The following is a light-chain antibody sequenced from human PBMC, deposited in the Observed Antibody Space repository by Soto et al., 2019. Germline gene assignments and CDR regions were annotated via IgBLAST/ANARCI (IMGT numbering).Light chain of an antibody. CDR1: QSVRSNY. CDR3: QQYGSTPPT. Sequence: EIVLTQSPVTLSLSPGERATLSCRASQSVRSNYLAWYQQKPGQAPRLIIYGASSRATDIPDRFSGSWSGTDFSLTISRLEPEDFAVYSCQQYGSTPPTFGQGTKVEIK. J-gene: IGKJ1*01. V-gene: IGKV3-20*01. CDR2: GAS.